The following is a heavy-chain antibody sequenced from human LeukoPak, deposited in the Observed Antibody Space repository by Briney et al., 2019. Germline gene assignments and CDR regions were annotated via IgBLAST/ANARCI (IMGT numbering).Heavy chain of an antibody. CDR3: ASVAPMIVGIF. CDR1: GYTFTSYD. V-gene: IGHV1-8*01. J-gene: IGHJ4*02. Sequence: GGPVKVSCKASGYTFTSYDINWVRQATGQGLEWMGWMNPNSGNTGYAHKFQGRVTMTRNTSISTAYMELSSLRSEDTAVYYCASVAPMIVGIFWGQGTLVTVSS. CDR2: MNPNSGNT. D-gene: IGHD3-22*01.